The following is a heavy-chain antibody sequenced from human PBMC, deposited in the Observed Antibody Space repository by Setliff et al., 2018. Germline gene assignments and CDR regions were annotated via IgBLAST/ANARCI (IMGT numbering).Heavy chain of an antibody. Sequence: SETLSLTCAVYGDSFSDYYWSWIRQPAGKGLEWIGRIYTSGATTYSPSLKSRVSISADTSKNLLSLKLTSVTAADTAVYYCARGRMRGSCSGPSCTYDPFDIWGQGTPVTVSS. CDR2: IYTSGAT. CDR3: ARGRMRGSCSGPSCTYDPFDI. D-gene: IGHD2-2*01. J-gene: IGHJ3*02. CDR1: GDSFSDYY. V-gene: IGHV4-59*10.